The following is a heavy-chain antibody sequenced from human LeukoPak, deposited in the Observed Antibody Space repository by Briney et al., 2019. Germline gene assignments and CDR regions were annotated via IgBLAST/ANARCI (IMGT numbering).Heavy chain of an antibody. V-gene: IGHV3-23*01. Sequence: QPGGSLRLSCEASGFSFSSYATSWVRQAPGKGLEWVSGISGSGGTTYYAGSVKGRFTISRDISKNTLYLQMSSLRAGDTAVYYCAGDLYADFWSGSVFDYWGRGTLVTVSS. CDR1: GFSFSSYA. J-gene: IGHJ4*02. CDR3: AGDLYADFWSGSVFDY. CDR2: ISGSGGTT. D-gene: IGHD3-3*01.